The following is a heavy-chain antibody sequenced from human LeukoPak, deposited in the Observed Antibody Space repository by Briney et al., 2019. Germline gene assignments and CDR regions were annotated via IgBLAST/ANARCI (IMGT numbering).Heavy chain of an antibody. Sequence: GGSLRLSCAASGFTVSSNYMSWVRQAPGKGLEWVSVIYSGGSTYYADSVKGRFTISRDNSKNTLYLQMNSLRAEDTAVYYCARTPGDAYNSPFDYWGQGTLVTASS. CDR3: ARTPGDAYNSPFDY. CDR2: IYSGGST. CDR1: GFTVSSNY. J-gene: IGHJ4*02. D-gene: IGHD5-24*01. V-gene: IGHV3-66*01.